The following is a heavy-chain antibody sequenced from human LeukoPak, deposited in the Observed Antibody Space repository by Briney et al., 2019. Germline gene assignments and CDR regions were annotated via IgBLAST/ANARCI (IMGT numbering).Heavy chain of an antibody. CDR1: GFTFSSYS. D-gene: IGHD6-6*01. V-gene: IGHV3-21*04. Sequence: PGGSLRLSCAACGFTFSSYSMNWVRQAPGKGLEWVSCISSSGSYIYSADSVKGRFTISRDDAKNSLYLQMNSLRVEDTALYYCARAHSSSSYGMDVWGQGTTVTVSS. CDR2: ISSSGSYI. J-gene: IGHJ6*02. CDR3: ARAHSSSSYGMDV.